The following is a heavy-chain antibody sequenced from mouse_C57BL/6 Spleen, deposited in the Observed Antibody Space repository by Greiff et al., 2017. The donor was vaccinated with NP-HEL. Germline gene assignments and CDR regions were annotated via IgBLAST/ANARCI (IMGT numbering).Heavy chain of an antibody. CDR2: IYPGDGDT. Sequence: VQLQQSGPELVKPGASVKISCKASGYAFSSSWMNWVKQRPGKGLEWIGRIYPGDGDTNYNGKFKGKATLTADKSSSTAYMQLSSLTSEDSAVYFCARRGDYDGYLYWYFDVWGTGTTVTVSS. D-gene: IGHD2-3*01. CDR3: ARRGDYDGYLYWYFDV. CDR1: GYAFSSSW. J-gene: IGHJ1*03. V-gene: IGHV1-82*01.